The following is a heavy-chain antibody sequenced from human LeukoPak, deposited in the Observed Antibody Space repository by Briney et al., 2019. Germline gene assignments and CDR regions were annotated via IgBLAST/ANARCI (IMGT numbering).Heavy chain of an antibody. V-gene: IGHV1-2*02. CDR2: IHPNSGGT. CDR3: SREDY. Sequence: ASVTVSCKASGYTFTAYYLHWVRQAPGQGLEWVGWIHPNSGGTNYAQKFQGRVTMTRDTSITTVYMELSRLRSDDTAVYYCSREDYWGQGTLVTVSS. J-gene: IGHJ4*02. CDR1: GYTFTAYY.